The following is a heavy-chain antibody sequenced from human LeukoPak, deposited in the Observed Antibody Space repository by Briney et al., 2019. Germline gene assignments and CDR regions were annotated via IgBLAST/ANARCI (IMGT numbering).Heavy chain of an antibody. V-gene: IGHV3-66*01. CDR1: GFTVSSNY. D-gene: IGHD5-12*01. Sequence: GGSLRLSCAVSGFTVSSNYMSWVRQAPGKGLEWVSVLYSGGSTYYADSVKGRFTISRDNSKNTLYFQMNSLRAEDTAVYYCARGYSGCDPFDYWGQGTLVTVS. CDR2: LYSGGST. CDR3: ARGYSGCDPFDY. J-gene: IGHJ4*02.